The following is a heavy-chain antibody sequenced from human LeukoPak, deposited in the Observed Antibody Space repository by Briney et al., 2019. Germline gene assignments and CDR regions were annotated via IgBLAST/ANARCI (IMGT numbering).Heavy chain of an antibody. CDR3: TTGNWGPH. CDR1: GLTFSSYA. J-gene: IGHJ4*02. Sequence: GGSLRLSCAASGLTFSSYAMHWVRQAPGKGLEWVGRIKRKTDGGTTDYAAPVKGRFTISRDDSKNTLYLQMNSLKTEDTAVYYCTTGNWGPHWGQGTLVTVSS. CDR2: IKRKTDGGTT. V-gene: IGHV3-15*07. D-gene: IGHD7-27*01.